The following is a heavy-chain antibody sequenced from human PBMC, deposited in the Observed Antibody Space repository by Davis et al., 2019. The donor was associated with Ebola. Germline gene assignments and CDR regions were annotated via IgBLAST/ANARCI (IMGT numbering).Heavy chain of an antibody. J-gene: IGHJ3*02. D-gene: IGHD3-16*01. Sequence: GESLKISCKGSGYSFTSYWIGWVRQMPGKGLEWMGIIYPGDSATRYSPSFQGQVTISADTSISTAYLQWTNLMATDSAIYYCAGRRGWGVFTAWGPNAVDMWGQGTMVTVSS. CDR3: AGRRGWGVFTAWGPNAVDM. CDR1: GYSFTSYW. CDR2: IYPGDSAT. V-gene: IGHV5-51*01.